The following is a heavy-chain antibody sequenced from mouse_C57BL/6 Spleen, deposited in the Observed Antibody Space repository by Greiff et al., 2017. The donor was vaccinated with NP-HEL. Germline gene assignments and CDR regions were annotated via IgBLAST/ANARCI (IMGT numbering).Heavy chain of an antibody. J-gene: IGHJ1*03. CDR2: ISDGGSYT. CDR1: GFTFSSYA. D-gene: IGHD1-1*01. V-gene: IGHV5-4*01. Sequence: EVQRVESGGGLVKPGGSLKLSCAASGFTFSSYAMSWVRQTPEKRLEWVATISDGGSYTYYPDNVKGRFTISRDNAKNNLYLQMSHLKSEDTAMYYCARDPLPYYGSSPYWYFDVWGTGTTVTVSS. CDR3: ARDPLPYYGSSPYWYFDV.